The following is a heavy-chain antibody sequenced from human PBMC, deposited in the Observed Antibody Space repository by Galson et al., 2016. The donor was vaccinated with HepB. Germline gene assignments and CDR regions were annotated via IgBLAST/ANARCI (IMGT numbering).Heavy chain of an antibody. J-gene: IGHJ5*02. CDR3: ARVHLGSNWSNNWFDP. CDR1: GGSMGGH. V-gene: IGHV4-30-4*08. D-gene: IGHD6-13*01. CDR2: FYYSGTT. Sequence: TLSLTCTVSGGSMGGHWTWIRQPPGKGLEWIGYFYYSGTTYYNPSLKSRSTISVDTSKNQFSLKLSSVTAADTAVYYCARVHLGSNWSNNWFDPWGQGTLVTVSS.